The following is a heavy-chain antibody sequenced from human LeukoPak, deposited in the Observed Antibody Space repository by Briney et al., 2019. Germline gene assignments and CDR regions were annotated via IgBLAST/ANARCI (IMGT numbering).Heavy chain of an antibody. D-gene: IGHD4-4*01. CDR1: GGSISSYY. V-gene: IGHV4-59*01. CDR3: ARASTVTFDY. CDR2: IYYSGST. Sequence: SETLSLTCTVSGGSISSYYWSWIRQPPGKGLEWIGYIYYSGSTNYNPSLKSRVTISVDTSKNQFSLKLSSVTAAGTAVYYCARASTVTFDYWGQGTLVTVSS. J-gene: IGHJ4*02.